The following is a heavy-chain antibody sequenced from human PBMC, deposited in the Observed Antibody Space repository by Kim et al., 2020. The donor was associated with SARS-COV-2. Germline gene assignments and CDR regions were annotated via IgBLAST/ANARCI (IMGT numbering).Heavy chain of an antibody. V-gene: IGHV4-34*01. D-gene: IGHD2-8*01. J-gene: IGHJ4*02. CDR1: GGSFTDYY. Sequence: SETLSLTCAVYGGSFTDYYWGWIRQPPGKGLEWIGEVNHSGSTNYNPSLKNRVTLSTDTSKNQFSLNLRSVTAADTAFYFCARVAYNGYCEYWGQGTLVT. CDR3: ARVAYNGYCEY. CDR2: VNHSGST.